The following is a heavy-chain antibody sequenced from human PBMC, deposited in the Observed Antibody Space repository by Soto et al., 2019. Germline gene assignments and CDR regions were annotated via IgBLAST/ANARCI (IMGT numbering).Heavy chain of an antibody. CDR2: ISYDGSNK. CDR1: GFTFSSYA. V-gene: IGHV3-30-3*01. CDR3: AREPTHSSGYWVYFDY. D-gene: IGHD3-22*01. Sequence: GGSLRLSCAASGFTFSSYAMHWVRQAPGKGLEWVAVISYDGSNKYYADSVKGRFTISRDNSKNTLYLQMNSLRAEDTAVYYCAREPTHSSGYWVYFDYWGQGTLVTVSS. J-gene: IGHJ4*02.